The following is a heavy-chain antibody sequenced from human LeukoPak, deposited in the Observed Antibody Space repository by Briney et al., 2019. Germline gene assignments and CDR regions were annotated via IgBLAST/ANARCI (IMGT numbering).Heavy chain of an antibody. Sequence: ASVKVSCKASGYTFTSYGISWVRPAPGQGLEWMGWISTYNGNTNYAQKLQGRVTMTTDTSTSTAYMELRSLRSDDTAVYYCARDFDSTGYCSSTSCFRIDYWGQGTLVTVSS. CDR2: ISTYNGNT. J-gene: IGHJ4*02. CDR1: GYTFTSYG. D-gene: IGHD2-2*01. V-gene: IGHV1-18*01. CDR3: ARDFDSTGYCSSTSCFRIDY.